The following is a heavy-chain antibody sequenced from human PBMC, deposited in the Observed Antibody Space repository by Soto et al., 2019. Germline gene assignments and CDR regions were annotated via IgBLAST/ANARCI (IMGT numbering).Heavy chain of an antibody. Sequence: QVQLVQSGAEVKKPGSSVKVSCKASGGTFSSNVISWVRQVPGQGLEWMGWIIPIFDTPNYAQKFQGRVTITADESTSTAYMDLSSLRSEDTAVYYCAYFVVPAAYYGMDVWGQGTTVTVSS. CDR1: GGTFSSNV. D-gene: IGHD2-2*01. J-gene: IGHJ6*02. CDR3: AYFVVPAAYYGMDV. V-gene: IGHV1-69*01. CDR2: IIPIFDTP.